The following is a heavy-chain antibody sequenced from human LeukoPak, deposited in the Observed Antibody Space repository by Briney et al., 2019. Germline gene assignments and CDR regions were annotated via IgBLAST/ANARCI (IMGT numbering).Heavy chain of an antibody. Sequence: SETLSLTCTVSGGSINSGDYYWVWIRQPPGKGLEWIGSIYYSGSTYYNPSLKSRVTISVDTSKNQFSLKLSSVTAADTAVYYCATRYSSSWFGEFDYWGQGTLITVSS. J-gene: IGHJ4*02. CDR1: GGSINSGDYY. CDR2: IYYSGST. V-gene: IGHV4-39*01. D-gene: IGHD6-13*01. CDR3: ATRYSSSWFGEFDY.